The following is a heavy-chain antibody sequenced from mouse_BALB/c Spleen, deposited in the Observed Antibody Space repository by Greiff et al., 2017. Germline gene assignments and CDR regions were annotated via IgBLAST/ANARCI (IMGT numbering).Heavy chain of an antibody. CDR3: AYGNYASWFAY. D-gene: IGHD2-1*01. J-gene: IGHJ3*01. Sequence: EVQVVESGGGLVQPGGSRKLSCAASGFTFSSFGMHWVRQAPEKGLEWVAYISSGSSTIYYADTVKGRFTISRDNPKNTLFLQMTSLRSEDTAMYYCAYGNYASWFAYWGQGTLVTVSA. CDR2: ISSGSSTI. V-gene: IGHV5-17*02. CDR1: GFTFSSFG.